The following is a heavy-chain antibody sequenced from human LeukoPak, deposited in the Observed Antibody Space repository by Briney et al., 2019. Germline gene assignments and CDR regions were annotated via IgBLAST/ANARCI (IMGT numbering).Heavy chain of an antibody. CDR2: IYSGGST. D-gene: IGHD3-22*01. CDR3: AGDSSGYPADY. V-gene: IGHV3-53*05. Sequence: GGSLRPSRAASGFTVSSTYMSWVRQAPGKGLEWVSVIYSGGSTYYADSVKGRFTISRDNSKNTLYLQMNSLRAEDTAVYYCAGDSSGYPADYWGQGTLVTVSS. J-gene: IGHJ4*02. CDR1: GFTVSSTY.